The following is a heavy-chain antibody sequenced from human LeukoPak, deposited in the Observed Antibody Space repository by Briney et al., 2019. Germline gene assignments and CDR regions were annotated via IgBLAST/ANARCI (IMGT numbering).Heavy chain of an antibody. V-gene: IGHV4-39*07. D-gene: IGHD6-13*01. CDR2: IYYSGST. J-gene: IGHJ4*02. Sequence: PSETLSLTCTVSGGSISSYYWGWIRQPPGKGLEWIGSIYYSGSTYYNPSLKSRVTTSVDTSKNQFSLKLTSVTAADTAVYYCARGRDSSSWLADWGQGTLVTVSS. CDR3: ARGRDSSSWLAD. CDR1: GGSISSYY.